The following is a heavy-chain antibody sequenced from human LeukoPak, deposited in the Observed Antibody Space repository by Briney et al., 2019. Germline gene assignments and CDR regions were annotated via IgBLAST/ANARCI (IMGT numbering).Heavy chain of an antibody. Sequence: PGGSLRLSCAASGFPFSSYGMQRVRQAPAKVVVWVAFISYDGSNKYYANSVKGRFTISRDNSKNTLYLQMNSLRAEDTAVYYCARDGGRREHYWGQGALVTVS. CDR3: ARDGGRREHY. V-gene: IGHV3-30*03. CDR2: ISYDGSNK. D-gene: IGHD2-15*01. CDR1: GFPFSSYG. J-gene: IGHJ4*02.